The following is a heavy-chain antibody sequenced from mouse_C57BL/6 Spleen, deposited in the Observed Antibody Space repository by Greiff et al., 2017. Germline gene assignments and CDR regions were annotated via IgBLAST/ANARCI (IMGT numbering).Heavy chain of an antibody. J-gene: IGHJ2*01. CDR2: IDPSDSYT. CDR1: GYTFTSYW. D-gene: IGHD2-1*01. Sequence: QVQLQQPGAELVMPGASVKLSCKASGYTFTSYWMHWVKQRPGQGLEWIGEIDPSDSYTNYNQKFKGKSTLTVDKSSSTAYMQLSSLTSEDSAAYYCARVGGNLDYFDYWGQGTTLTVSS. V-gene: IGHV1-69*01. CDR3: ARVGGNLDYFDY.